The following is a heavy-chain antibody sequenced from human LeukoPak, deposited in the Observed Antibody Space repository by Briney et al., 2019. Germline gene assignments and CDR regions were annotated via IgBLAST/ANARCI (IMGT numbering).Heavy chain of an antibody. J-gene: IGHJ4*02. CDR3: AKYEGSGTSYLDY. D-gene: IGHD3-10*01. CDR2: ISAYNGYI. V-gene: IGHV1-18*01. CDR1: GYTFTSYG. Sequence: GASVKVSCKASGYTFTSYGISWVRQAPGQGLEWMGWISAYNGYIHYAQKLQDRVTMTTDTSTSTAYMELRSLTSDDTAVYYCAKYEGSGTSYLDYWGQGTLVTVSS.